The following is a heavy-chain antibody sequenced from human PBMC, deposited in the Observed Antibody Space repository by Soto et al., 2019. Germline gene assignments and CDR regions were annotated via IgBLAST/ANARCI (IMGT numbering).Heavy chain of an antibody. CDR1: GGSISSYS. J-gene: IGHJ4*02. D-gene: IGHD1-26*01. V-gene: IGHV4-4*07. Sequence: PSETLSLTCTVSGGSISSYSWTWIRQPAGKGLQWIGHIYSSGSANYSPSLKSRVSMSVDSSKNQISLKLSSVIAADTAVYYCATIVGANDYWGQGALVTVSS. CDR3: ATIVGANDY. CDR2: IYSSGSA.